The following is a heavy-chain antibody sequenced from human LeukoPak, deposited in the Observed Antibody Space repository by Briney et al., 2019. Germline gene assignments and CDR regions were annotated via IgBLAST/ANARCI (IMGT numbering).Heavy chain of an antibody. V-gene: IGHV3-53*01. D-gene: IGHD3-22*01. Sequence: WGSLTLTCAASGFTVSSNYMSWVRQAPGQGLEWVSVIYSGGSTYYADSVKGRFTISRDNSKNTLYLQMNSLRAEDTAVYYCAGRYDSSRYYLRWGQGTLVTAPS. CDR1: GFTVSSNY. CDR2: IYSGGST. CDR3: AGRYDSSRYYLR. J-gene: IGHJ4*02.